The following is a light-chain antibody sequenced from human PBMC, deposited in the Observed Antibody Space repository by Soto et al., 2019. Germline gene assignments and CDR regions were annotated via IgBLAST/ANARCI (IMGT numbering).Light chain of an antibody. Sequence: EIVMTQSPATLSVSPGERATLSCRASQSVSRNLAWYQQKPGQPPRLLIYDASTRATGVPARFGGSGSGTEFTLTISDLQSEDFAVYYCQQYGDWPPDTFGQGTKVDIK. J-gene: IGKJ2*01. CDR3: QQYGDWPPDT. V-gene: IGKV3-15*01. CDR2: DAS. CDR1: QSVSRN.